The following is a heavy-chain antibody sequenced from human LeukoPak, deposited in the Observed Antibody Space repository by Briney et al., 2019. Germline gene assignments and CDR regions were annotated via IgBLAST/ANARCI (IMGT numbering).Heavy chain of an antibody. CDR2: IYYIGST. Sequence: SETLSLTCTVSGASISSDYWSWIRQPPGKGLEWIGYIYYIGSTNYNPSLKSRITLSVDTSKSHFSLRLSSVTAADTAVYYCARVVGATGSSDYWGQGTLVTVSS. CDR1: GASISSDY. D-gene: IGHD1-26*01. CDR3: ARVVGATGSSDY. J-gene: IGHJ4*02. V-gene: IGHV4-59*01.